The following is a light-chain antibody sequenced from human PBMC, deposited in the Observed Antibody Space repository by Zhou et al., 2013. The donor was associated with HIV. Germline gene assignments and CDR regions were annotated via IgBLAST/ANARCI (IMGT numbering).Light chain of an antibody. CDR1: QGISNY. J-gene: IGKJ3*01. CDR3: QHYDSRLKVFT. Sequence: DIQMTQSPSSLSASVGDRVTITCRASQGISNYLAWYQQKPGKVPKLLIYAASTLQSGVPSRFSGSGSGTDFTLTISSLQPEDVATYYCQHYDSRLKVFTFGPGTKVDVK. V-gene: IGKV1-27*01. CDR2: AAS.